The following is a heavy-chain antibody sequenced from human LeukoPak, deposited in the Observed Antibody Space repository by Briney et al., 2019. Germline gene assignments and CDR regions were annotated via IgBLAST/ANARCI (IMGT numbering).Heavy chain of an antibody. V-gene: IGHV1-2*02. J-gene: IGHJ3*02. CDR1: GYGFTGCY. D-gene: IGHD3-22*01. Sequence: ASVKLSCTASGYGFTGCYMHWVRHAHAQGLGLMGWINPNSGGTNYGRKVQGRVTMTRDRSISTAYMELSRLRSDDTAVYYCATYYYDSSGYYYVRAEHAFDIWGQGTMVTVSS. CDR3: ATYYYDSSGYYYVRAEHAFDI. CDR2: INPNSGGT.